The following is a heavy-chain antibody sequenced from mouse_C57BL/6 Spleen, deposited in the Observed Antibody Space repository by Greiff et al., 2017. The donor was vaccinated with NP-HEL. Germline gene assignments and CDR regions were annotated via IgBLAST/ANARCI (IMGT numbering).Heavy chain of an antibody. J-gene: IGHJ1*03. V-gene: IGHV1-7*01. CDR2: INPSSGYT. Sequence: QVQLQQSGAELAKPGASVKLSCKASGYTFTSYWMHWVKQRPGQGLEWIGYINPSSGYTKYNQKFKDKATLTADTSSSTAYMQLSRLTYEDSAVYYCARERTCYSDSSRYYDVWGTGTTVTVSS. D-gene: IGHD2-12*01. CDR3: ARERTCYSDSSRYYDV. CDR1: GYTFTSYW.